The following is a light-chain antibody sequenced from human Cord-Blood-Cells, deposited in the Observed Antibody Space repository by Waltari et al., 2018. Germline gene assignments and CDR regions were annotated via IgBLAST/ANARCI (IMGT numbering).Light chain of an antibody. CDR1: SSDVGGYNY. CDR2: DVS. CDR3: SSYTSSSTFV. V-gene: IGLV2-14*01. J-gene: IGLJ1*01. Sequence: QSALTQPASVSGSPGQSITIPSPGTSSDVGGYNYVSWYQQHPGKAPKLMIYDVSKRPSGVSNRFSGSKSGNTASLTISGLQAEDEADYYCSSYTSSSTFVFGTGTKVTVL.